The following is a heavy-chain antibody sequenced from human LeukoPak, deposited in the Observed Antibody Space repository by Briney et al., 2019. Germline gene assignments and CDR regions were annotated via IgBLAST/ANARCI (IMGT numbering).Heavy chain of an antibody. J-gene: IGHJ4*02. D-gene: IGHD3-22*01. CDR1: GFTFSSYA. V-gene: IGHV3-30-3*01. CDR3: ARDRYYDSSGYYSEKDY. CDR2: ISYDGSKK. Sequence: GRSLRLSCAASGFTFSSYAMHWVRQAPGKGLEWVAVISYDGSKKYYADSVKGRFTISRDNSKNTLYLQMNSLRAEDTAVYYCARDRYYDSSGYYSEKDYWGQGTLVTVSS.